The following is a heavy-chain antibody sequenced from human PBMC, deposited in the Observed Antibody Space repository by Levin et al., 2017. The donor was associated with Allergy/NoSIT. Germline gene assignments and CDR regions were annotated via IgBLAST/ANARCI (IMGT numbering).Heavy chain of an antibody. J-gene: IGHJ1*01. CDR1: GGSFSGCY. Sequence: SQTLSLTRAVYGGSFSGCYWSWIRQPPGKGLEWVGEMSHSGCTNYTPSRTRRVTISVDTSKNQFSLKLSSVTAADTAVYYCARGGGLWEYFQHWGQGTLVTVSS. D-gene: IGHD2-21*01. CDR3: ARGGGLWEYFQH. V-gene: IGHV4-34*01. CDR2: MSHSGCT.